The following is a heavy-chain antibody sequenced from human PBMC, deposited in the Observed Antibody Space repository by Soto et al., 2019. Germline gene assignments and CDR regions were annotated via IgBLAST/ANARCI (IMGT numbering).Heavy chain of an antibody. CDR1: GYSFTSYW. D-gene: IGHD6-6*01. CDR2: IYPGDSDT. CDR3: AIKSIAARGAFDI. Sequence: GESLKISCNGSGYSFTSYWIGWVRQMPWKGLEWMGIIYPGDSDTRYSPSFQGQVTISADKSIGTAYLQWSSLKASDTAMYYCAIKSIAARGAFDIWGQGTMVTVSS. J-gene: IGHJ3*02. V-gene: IGHV5-51*01.